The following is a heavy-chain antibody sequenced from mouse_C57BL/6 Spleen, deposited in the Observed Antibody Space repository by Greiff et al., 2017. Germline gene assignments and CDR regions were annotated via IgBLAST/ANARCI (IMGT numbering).Heavy chain of an antibody. D-gene: IGHD2-1*01. CDR3: ARAPYYGNFDY. CDR1: GFTFSDYY. J-gene: IGHJ2*01. CDR2: INYDGSST. Sequence: EVQLVESEGGLVQPGSSMKLSCTASGFTFSDYYMAWVRQVPEKGLEWVANINYDGSSTYYLDSLKSRFIISRDNAKNILYLQMSSLKSEDTATYYCARAPYYGNFDYWGQGTTLTVSS. V-gene: IGHV5-16*01.